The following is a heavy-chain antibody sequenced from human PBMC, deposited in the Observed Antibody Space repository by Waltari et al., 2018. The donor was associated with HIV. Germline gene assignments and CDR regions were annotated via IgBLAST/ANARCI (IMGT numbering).Heavy chain of an antibody. CDR3: ATDFSGMVRAYSYYSLDV. J-gene: IGHJ6*02. CDR2: FDPEDDET. D-gene: IGHD3-10*01. CDR1: GYTLTELS. V-gene: IGHV1-24*01. Sequence: QVQLVQSGAEVKKPGASVKVSCTVSGYTLTELSMHWMRQAPGKGLEWMGNFDPEDDETIYAQKFQGRITMTEDTSSDTAYMELSSLTSGDTAVYYCATDFSGMVRAYSYYSLDVWGQGTTVTVSS.